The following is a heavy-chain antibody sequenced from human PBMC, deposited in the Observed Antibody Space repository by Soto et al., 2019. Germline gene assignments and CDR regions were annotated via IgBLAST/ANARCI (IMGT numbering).Heavy chain of an antibody. CDR3: ARDTYYYDSSGYG. Sequence: QVQLVQSGAEVKKPGSSVRVSCKASGGTFSYYAMTWVRQAPGQGLEWMGVIIPVLGTTNYAQKFQGRVTITADESTSTAYMELASLTSEDTAVYYCARDTYYYDSSGYGWGQGTLVTVSS. CDR2: IIPVLGTT. CDR1: GGTFSYYA. J-gene: IGHJ4*02. D-gene: IGHD3-22*01. V-gene: IGHV1-69*01.